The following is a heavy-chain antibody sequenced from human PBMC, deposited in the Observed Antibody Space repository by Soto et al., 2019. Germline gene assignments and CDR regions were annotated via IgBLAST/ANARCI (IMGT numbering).Heavy chain of an antibody. CDR2: INPNGGGT. CDR3: ASSATVQSFEY. CDR1: GYTLTGYY. Sequence: ASVKVSCKASGYTLTGYYMRWVRQAPGEGLEWMGGINPNGGGTNYAQKFQGWVTMNRDTSITTAYKELSRVRSDDTAVYYCASSATVQSFEYWGQGTLVTGSS. J-gene: IGHJ4*02. V-gene: IGHV1-2*04. D-gene: IGHD4-4*01.